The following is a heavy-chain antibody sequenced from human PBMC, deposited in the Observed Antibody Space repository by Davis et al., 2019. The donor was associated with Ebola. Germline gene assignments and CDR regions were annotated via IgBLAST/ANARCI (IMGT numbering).Heavy chain of an antibody. Sequence: GGSLEISCAASGFIFSSYAMSWVRQAPGKGLEWVSSISVRSITYHADSVKGRFTISRDNSQNTLYLQMNSLRAEDTAVYYCAKVHPPTTVTTGWFDPWGQGTLVTVSS. V-gene: IGHV3-23*01. J-gene: IGHJ5*02. CDR3: AKVHPPTTVTTGWFDP. CDR2: ISVRSIT. CDR1: GFIFSSYA. D-gene: IGHD4-17*01.